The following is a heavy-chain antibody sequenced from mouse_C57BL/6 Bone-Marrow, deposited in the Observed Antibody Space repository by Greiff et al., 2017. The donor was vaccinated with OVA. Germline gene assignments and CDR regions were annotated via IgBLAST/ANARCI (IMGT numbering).Heavy chain of an antibody. CDR3: VTNFVNSFNWYFMS. Sequence: EVQLQQSVAELVRPGASVKLSCTASGFNIKNTYMHWVKQRPEQGLEWIGRIDPANGNTKYAPKFQGKATITADTSSNTAYLQLSSLKPEKTATYNCVTNFVNSFNWYFMSGGTGTRLTFS. D-gene: IGHD4-1*01. CDR1: GFNIKNTY. CDR2: IDPANGNT. J-gene: IGHJ1*03. V-gene: IGHV14-3*01.